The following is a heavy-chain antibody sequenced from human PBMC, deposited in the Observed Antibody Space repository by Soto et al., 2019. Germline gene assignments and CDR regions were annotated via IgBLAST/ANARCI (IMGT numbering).Heavy chain of an antibody. CDR2: IRQDGSEG. Sequence: SVRLSCAASGFTFSNYWMTWVRQAPGKGLEWVANIRQDGSEGSYVDSVKGRFTISRDNAKVSLFLQMNSLRAEDTAVYYCARERGSKSMDVWGQGTTVTVSS. D-gene: IGHD2-15*01. V-gene: IGHV3-7*03. CDR3: ARERGSKSMDV. J-gene: IGHJ6*02. CDR1: GFTFSNYW.